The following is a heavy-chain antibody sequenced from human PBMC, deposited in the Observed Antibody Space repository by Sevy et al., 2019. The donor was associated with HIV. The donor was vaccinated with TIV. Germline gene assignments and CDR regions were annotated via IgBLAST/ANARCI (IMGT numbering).Heavy chain of an antibody. V-gene: IGHV3-15*01. D-gene: IGHD3-22*01. J-gene: IGHJ4*02. CDR3: TTKFLSLPIVVVPDY. CDR2: IKSKTDGGTT. Sequence: GGSLRLSCAASGFTFSNAWMSWVRQAPGKGLEWVGRIKSKTDGGTTDYAAPVKGRFTISRDDSKNTLYLQMNSLKTEDTAVYYCTTKFLSLPIVVVPDYWGQGTLVNVSS. CDR1: GFTFSNAW.